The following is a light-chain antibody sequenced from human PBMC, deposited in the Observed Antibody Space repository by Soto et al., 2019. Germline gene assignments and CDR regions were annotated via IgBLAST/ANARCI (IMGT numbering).Light chain of an antibody. CDR1: HGVSSY. CDR2: TAY. CDR3: QQIDSSPHN. J-gene: IGKJ2*01. V-gene: IGKV1-9*01. Sequence: DIKLTQSPSFLSASVGDRVTITCRASHGVSSYLAWYQQKPGKAPNLLLYTAYTLQSGVPSRLSGSGSGTEFTLTISRLQPEDFANYFCQQIDSSPHNFGQGTKLEIK.